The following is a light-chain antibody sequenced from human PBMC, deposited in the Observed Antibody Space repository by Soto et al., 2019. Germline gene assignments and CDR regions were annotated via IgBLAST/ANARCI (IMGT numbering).Light chain of an antibody. Sequence: QSVLTQPPSVSGAPGQRVTISCTGSSSNIGAGYDVHWYQQLPGTAPKLLIYGNSNRPSGVPDRFSGSKSGTSASLAITGLQAEEEADYYCQSYDISLSGYVFGTGTKVTVL. CDR1: SSNIGAGYD. CDR2: GNS. V-gene: IGLV1-40*01. CDR3: QSYDISLSGYV. J-gene: IGLJ1*01.